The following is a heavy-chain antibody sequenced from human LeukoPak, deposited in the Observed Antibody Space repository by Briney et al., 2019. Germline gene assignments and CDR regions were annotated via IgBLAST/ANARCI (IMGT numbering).Heavy chain of an antibody. CDR1: GGSVNSTSYY. CDR2: IYHCGSI. J-gene: IGHJ4*02. V-gene: IGHV4-39*07. CDR3: ARGVARSSKFHFSYYFDY. Sequence: PSETLSLTCTVSGGSVNSTSYYWSWIRQPPGKGLEWIGSIYHCGSIYYNPSLKSRVIISVDTSKNQFSSKLRSVSAADTAVYYCARGVARSSKFHFSYYFDYWGQGTLVTVSS. D-gene: IGHD6-6*01.